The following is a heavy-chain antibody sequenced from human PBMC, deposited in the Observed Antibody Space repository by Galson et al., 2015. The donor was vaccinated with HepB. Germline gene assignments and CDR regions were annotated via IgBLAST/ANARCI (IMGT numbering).Heavy chain of an antibody. D-gene: IGHD4-17*01. V-gene: IGHV5-51*01. J-gene: IGHJ4*02. CDR1: GYRFTSYW. CDR3: ATSPNDYGDYFDY. Sequence: QSGAEVKKPGESLKISCKGSGYRFTSYWIGWVRQMPGKGLEWMGIIYPGASDTRYSPSFQGQVTISADKSISTAYLQWSSLKASDTAMYYCATSPNDYGDYFDYWGQGTLVTVSS. CDR2: IYPGASDT.